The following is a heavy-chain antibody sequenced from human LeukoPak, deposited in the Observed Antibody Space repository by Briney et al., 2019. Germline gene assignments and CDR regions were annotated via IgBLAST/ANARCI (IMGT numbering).Heavy chain of an antibody. V-gene: IGHV4-31*03. CDR1: GGSISSGDNY. D-gene: IGHD3-10*01. CDR2: IYYSGST. J-gene: IGHJ6*02. CDR3: ARAVYGSGSYLYYYYGMDV. Sequence: SETLSLTCTVSGGSISSGDNYWSWVRQDPGKGPEWIGYIYYSGSTYYNPSLKSRVTISVDTSKNQFSLKLSSVTAADTAVYYCARAVYGSGSYLYYYYGMDVWGQGTTVTVSS.